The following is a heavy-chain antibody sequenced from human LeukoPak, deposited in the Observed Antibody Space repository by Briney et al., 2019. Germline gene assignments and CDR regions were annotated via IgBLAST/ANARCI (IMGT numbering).Heavy chain of an antibody. CDR1: GFIFSNYG. J-gene: IGHJ4*02. CDR2: ISEDGRNK. V-gene: IGHV3-30*18. CDR3: AKDRETTASGTFDY. D-gene: IGHD6-13*01. Sequence: GRSLRLSCAASGFIFSNYGMHYVRQAPGKGLEWIAVISEDGRNKNFADSVKGRFTISRDNSHNTLSLQMNSLKPEDTGVYYCAKDRETTASGTFDYWGQGTLVTVSS.